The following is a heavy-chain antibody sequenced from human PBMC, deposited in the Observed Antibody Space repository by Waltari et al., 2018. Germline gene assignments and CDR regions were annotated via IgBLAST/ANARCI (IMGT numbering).Heavy chain of an antibody. CDR1: GFTFSSYD. V-gene: IGHV3-30*02. Sequence: QVQLVESGGGVVQPGGSLRLSCAASGFTFSSYDMHWVRQAPGKGLEWVALIRYDGSNKYYADSVKGRFTISRDNSKNTLYLQMNSLRADDTAVYYCAKDPSAGSFYYYMDVWGKGTTVTISS. CDR2: IRYDGSNK. D-gene: IGHD3-16*02. CDR3: AKDPSAGSFYYYMDV. J-gene: IGHJ6*03.